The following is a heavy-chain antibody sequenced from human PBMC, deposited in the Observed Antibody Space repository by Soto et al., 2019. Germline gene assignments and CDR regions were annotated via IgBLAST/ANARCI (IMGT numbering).Heavy chain of an antibody. V-gene: IGHV4-39*07. CDR3: ARMYSSGSGWFHP. J-gene: IGHJ5*02. CDR2: FYSSGSI. CDR1: GYSITAGGYY. Sequence: SETLSLTCFVSGYSITAGGYYWGWIRHHPGKGLEWIGSFYSSGSIIYNPSLRSRVSISGDTSSNQFSMSLTSVTAADTARYYCARMYSSGSGWFHPWGQGTLVTVSS. D-gene: IGHD6-19*01.